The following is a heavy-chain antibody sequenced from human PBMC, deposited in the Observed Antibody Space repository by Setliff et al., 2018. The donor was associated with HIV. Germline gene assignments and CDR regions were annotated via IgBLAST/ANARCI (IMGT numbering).Heavy chain of an antibody. CDR3: AKDPSSSWHVGFYNYGMDV. CDR2: IRYDATDK. D-gene: IGHD6-13*01. Sequence: PGGSLRLSCAASGFTFSRYGMHWVRQAPGKGLEWVAFIRYDATDKYYAESVRGRFTISRDYSRNTLYLQMNSLRAEDSAVYYCAKDPSSSWHVGFYNYGMDVWGQGTTVTVSS. J-gene: IGHJ6*02. V-gene: IGHV3-30*02. CDR1: GFTFSRYG.